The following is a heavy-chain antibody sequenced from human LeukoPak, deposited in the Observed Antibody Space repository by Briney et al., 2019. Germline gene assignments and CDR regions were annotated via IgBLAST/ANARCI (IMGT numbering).Heavy chain of an antibody. CDR3: ARSRIATAPALGY. Sequence: ASVKVSCKASGGTFSSYAISWVRQAPGQGLEWMGRIIPILGIANYAQKFQGRVTITADKSTSTAYMELSSLRSEDTAVYYCARSRIATAPALGYWGQGTLVTVSS. V-gene: IGHV1-69*04. D-gene: IGHD6-13*01. J-gene: IGHJ4*02. CDR2: IIPILGIA. CDR1: GGTFSSYA.